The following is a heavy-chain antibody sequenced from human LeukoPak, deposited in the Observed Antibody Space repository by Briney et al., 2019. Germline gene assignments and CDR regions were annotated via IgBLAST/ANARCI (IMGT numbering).Heavy chain of an antibody. Sequence: SETLSLICTVSGGSISSYYWSWIRQPPGKGLEWIGYIYYSGSTNYNPSLKSRVTISVDTSKNQFSLKLSSVTAADTAVYYCARVIVSGSTLYYFDYWGQGTLVTVSS. CDR2: IYYSGST. V-gene: IGHV4-59*01. D-gene: IGHD1-26*01. CDR3: ARVIVSGSTLYYFDY. CDR1: GGSISSYY. J-gene: IGHJ4*02.